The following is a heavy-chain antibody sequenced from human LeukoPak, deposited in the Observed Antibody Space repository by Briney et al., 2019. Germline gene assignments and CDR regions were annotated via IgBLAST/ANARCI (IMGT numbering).Heavy chain of an antibody. D-gene: IGHD3-9*01. CDR1: GFTSSSYA. CDR3: ARDPYRDILTGYSSSDY. J-gene: IGHJ4*02. V-gene: IGHV3-30-3*01. Sequence: GGSLRLSCAASGFTSSSYAMHWVRQAPGKGLEWVAVISYDGSNKYYADSVKGRFTISRDNSKNTLYLQMNSLRAEDTAVYYCARDPYRDILTGYSSSDYWGQGTLVTVSS. CDR2: ISYDGSNK.